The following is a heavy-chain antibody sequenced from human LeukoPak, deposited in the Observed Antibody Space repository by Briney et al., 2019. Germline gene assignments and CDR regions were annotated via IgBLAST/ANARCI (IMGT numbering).Heavy chain of an antibody. Sequence: ASVKVSCKASGYTFTSYGISWVRQAPGQGLEWMGWISAYNGNTNYAQKLQGRVTMTTDTSTSTAYMELRSLRSDDTAVYYCARVYFDWSKYYFDYWGQGTLVTVSS. D-gene: IGHD3-9*01. CDR3: ARVYFDWSKYYFDY. CDR2: ISAYNGNT. V-gene: IGHV1-18*01. CDR1: GYTFTSYG. J-gene: IGHJ4*02.